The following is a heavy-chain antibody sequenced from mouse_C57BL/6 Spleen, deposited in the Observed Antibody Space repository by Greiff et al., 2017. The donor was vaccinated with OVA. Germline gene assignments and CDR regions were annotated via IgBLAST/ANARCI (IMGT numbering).Heavy chain of an antibody. CDR1: GYTFTSYW. J-gene: IGHJ1*03. V-gene: IGHV1-52*01. D-gene: IGHD4-1*01. Sequence: QVHVKQPGAELVRPGSSVKLSCKASGYTFTSYWMHWVKQRPIQGLEWIGNIDPSDSETHYNQKFKDKATLTVDKSSSTAYMQLSSLTSEDSAVYYCARLGRDWYFDVWGTGTTVTVSS. CDR3: ARLGRDWYFDV. CDR2: IDPSDSET.